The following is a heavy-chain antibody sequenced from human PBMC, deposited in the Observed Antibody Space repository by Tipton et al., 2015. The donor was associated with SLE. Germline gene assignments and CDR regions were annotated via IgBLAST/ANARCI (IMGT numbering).Heavy chain of an antibody. Sequence: STSSDDSTSSDKYYWSWIRQAAGKGLGWIGHIYTTGGTTYNPSLESRVTISIDTSRNQVSLRLTSVTAADTAVYYCARGLDYYYYYMDVWGKGTTVTVSS. CDR2: IYTTGGT. V-gene: IGHV4-61*09. J-gene: IGHJ6*03. D-gene: IGHD3-9*01. CDR1: DDSTSSDKYY. CDR3: ARGLDYYYYYMDV.